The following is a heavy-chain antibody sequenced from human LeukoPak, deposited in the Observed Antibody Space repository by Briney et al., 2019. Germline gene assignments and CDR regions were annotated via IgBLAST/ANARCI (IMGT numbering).Heavy chain of an antibody. D-gene: IGHD3-10*01. V-gene: IGHV4-39*01. J-gene: IGHJ4*02. Sequence: SETLSLTCTVSGGSISTTTYYWGWLRQPPGKGLEWIGSISYTGNTYYNPSLKIRVTTSVDTSKNQFSLRLSSVTAADTAVYYCARLSPYLGAGSSAFPDDYWGQGTLVTVSS. CDR1: GGSISTTTYY. CDR3: ARLSPYLGAGSSAFPDDY. CDR2: ISYTGNT.